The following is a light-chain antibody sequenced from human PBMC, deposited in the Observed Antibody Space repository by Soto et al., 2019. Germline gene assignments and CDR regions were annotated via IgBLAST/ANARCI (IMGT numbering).Light chain of an antibody. J-gene: IGLJ2*01. CDR1: SSDVGAYNY. Sequence: QSALTQPPSASGSPGQSVTISCTGTSSDVGAYNYVSWYQQHPGKAPKLIIYTNNQRPSGVPDRFSGSKSGTSASLAISGLRSEDEADFYCAAWDDSLNAVVFGGGTKLTVL. CDR2: TNN. CDR3: AAWDDSLNAVV. V-gene: IGLV2-8*01.